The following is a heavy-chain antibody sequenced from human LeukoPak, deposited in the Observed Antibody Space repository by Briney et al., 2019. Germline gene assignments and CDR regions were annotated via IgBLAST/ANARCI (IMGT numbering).Heavy chain of an antibody. D-gene: IGHD1-1*01. CDR1: GFSFSRYP. V-gene: IGHV3-23*01. CDR3: AKSLLTTATGTGRAFGI. J-gene: IGHJ3*02. CDR2: ISAGGDGT. Sequence: GGSLRLSCAASGFSFSRYPMGWVRQAPGKGLEWVSGISAGGDGTYHADPVKGRFTISRDNSKNTLYLQMNSLRAEDTAEYYCAKSLLTTATGTGRAFGIWGQGTMVTVSS.